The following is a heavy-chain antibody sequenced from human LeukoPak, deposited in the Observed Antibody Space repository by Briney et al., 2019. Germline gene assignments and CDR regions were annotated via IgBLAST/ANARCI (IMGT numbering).Heavy chain of an antibody. CDR1: GDSMSSGNYY. CDR2: MYTSGST. D-gene: IGHD1-26*01. CDR3: ARGVGTTNFDY. Sequence: SQTLSLTCTVSGDSMSSGNYYWSWIRQPAGTGLEWIGRMYTSGSTNYNPSLKSRVIISVDTSKNQFSLQLYSVTAADTAVYYCARGVGTTNFDYWGQGTLVTVSS. V-gene: IGHV4-61*02. J-gene: IGHJ4*02.